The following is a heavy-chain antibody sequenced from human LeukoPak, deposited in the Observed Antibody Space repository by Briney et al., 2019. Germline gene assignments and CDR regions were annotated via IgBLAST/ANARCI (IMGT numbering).Heavy chain of an antibody. Sequence: PGGSLRLSCAASGFTFSSYSMNWVRQAPGKGLEWVSSISSSSSYIYYADSVKGRFTISRDSAKNSLYLQMNSLRAEDTAVYYCASSAGQIAVAGTYWGQGTLVTVSS. D-gene: IGHD6-19*01. J-gene: IGHJ4*02. CDR3: ASSAGQIAVAGTY. CDR1: GFTFSSYS. V-gene: IGHV3-21*01. CDR2: ISSSSSYI.